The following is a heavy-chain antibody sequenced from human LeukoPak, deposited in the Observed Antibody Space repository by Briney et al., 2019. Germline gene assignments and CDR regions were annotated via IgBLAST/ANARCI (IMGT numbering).Heavy chain of an antibody. CDR3: ARSSIPRYCTNGVCYTGFDP. V-gene: IGHV1-69*05. D-gene: IGHD2-8*01. CDR1: GGTFSSYA. Sequence: ASVKVSCKASGGTFSSYAISWGRQAPGQGREWMGGIIPIFGTANYAKKFQGRVTITTDESTSTAYMELSSLRAEDTAVYYCARSSIPRYCTNGVCYTGFDPWGQGTLVTVSS. J-gene: IGHJ5*02. CDR2: IIPIFGTA.